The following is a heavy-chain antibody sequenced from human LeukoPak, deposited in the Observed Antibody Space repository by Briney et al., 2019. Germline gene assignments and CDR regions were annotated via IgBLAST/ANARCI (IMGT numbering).Heavy chain of an antibody. CDR2: INHSGST. CDR1: GGSFSGYY. Sequence: SETLSLTCAVYGGSFSGYYWSWIRQPPGKGLEWIGEINHSGSTNYNPSLKSRVTISVDTSKNQFSLKLSSVTAADTAVYYCARMTTPSATGIWGQGTMVTVSS. V-gene: IGHV4-34*01. D-gene: IGHD4-17*01. J-gene: IGHJ3*02. CDR3: ARMTTPSATGI.